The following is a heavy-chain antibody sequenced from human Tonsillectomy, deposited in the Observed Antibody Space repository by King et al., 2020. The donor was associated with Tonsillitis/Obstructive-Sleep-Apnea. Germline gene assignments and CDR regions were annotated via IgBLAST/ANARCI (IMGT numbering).Heavy chain of an antibody. V-gene: IGHV4-59*01. CDR1: GGSISNYY. J-gene: IGHJ4*02. D-gene: IGHD3-3*01. CDR3: ARTIFGRPRTWYFDY. Sequence: VQLQESGPGLVKPSETLSLTCTVSGGSISNYYWSWIRQPPGKGLEWIGYIYYSGSTNYNPSLKSRVTISVDTSKNQFSLELSSVTAADTAVYYCARTIFGRPRTWYFDYWGQGTLVTVSS. CDR2: IYYSGST.